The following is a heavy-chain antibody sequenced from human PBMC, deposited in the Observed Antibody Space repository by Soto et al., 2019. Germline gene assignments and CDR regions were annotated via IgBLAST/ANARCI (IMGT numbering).Heavy chain of an antibody. D-gene: IGHD3-16*01. J-gene: IGHJ5*02. V-gene: IGHV4-34*01. CDR1: GGSFSGCY. Sequence: SETLSLTCAVYGGSFSGCYWSWIRQPPGKGLEWIGEINHSGSTNYNPSLKSRVTISVDTSKNQFSLKLSSVTAADTAVYYCARGRLLRAYNWFDPWGQGTLVTVSS. CDR2: INHSGST. CDR3: ARGRLLRAYNWFDP.